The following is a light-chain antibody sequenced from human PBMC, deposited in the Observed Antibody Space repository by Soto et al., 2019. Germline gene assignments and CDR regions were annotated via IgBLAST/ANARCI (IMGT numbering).Light chain of an antibody. Sequence: DTQMTQSPSTLSASLGDRVTITCRASQSISSWLAWFQQKPGKAPKLLIYKASTLERGVPSRFSGSGSGTEFTLTISSLQPDDFATYYCQQYNSMGTFGQGTKVEIK. CDR2: KAS. V-gene: IGKV1-5*03. CDR1: QSISSW. J-gene: IGKJ1*01. CDR3: QQYNSMGT.